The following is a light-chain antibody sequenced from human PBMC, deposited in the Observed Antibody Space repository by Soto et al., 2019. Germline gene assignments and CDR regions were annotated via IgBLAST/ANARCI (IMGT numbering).Light chain of an antibody. J-gene: IGKJ5*01. CDR3: QQYGSSIT. CDR2: GAS. V-gene: IGKV3-20*01. Sequence: VRTTATDTLSVSKGERATLSCRASQAINNNVAWYQLKDGQVPRLLIYGASTRAADVPDRFSGSGSGTDFTLTICRLEPDDFAVFYSQQYGSSITSGQGTLLEV. CDR1: QAINNN.